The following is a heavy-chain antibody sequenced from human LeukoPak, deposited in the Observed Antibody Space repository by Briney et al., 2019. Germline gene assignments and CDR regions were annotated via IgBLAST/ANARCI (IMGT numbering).Heavy chain of an antibody. V-gene: IGHV3-21*01. CDR1: GFTFSSYS. CDR2: ISSSSSYI. D-gene: IGHD2-2*01. J-gene: IGHJ4*02. CDR3: AREMQDIVVVPAATPDELFDY. Sequence: PGGSLRLSCAASGFTFSSYSMNWVRQAPGKGLEWVSSISSSSSYIYYADSVKGRFTISRDNAKNSLYLQMNSLRAEDTAVYYCAREMQDIVVVPAATPDELFDYWGQGTLVTVSS.